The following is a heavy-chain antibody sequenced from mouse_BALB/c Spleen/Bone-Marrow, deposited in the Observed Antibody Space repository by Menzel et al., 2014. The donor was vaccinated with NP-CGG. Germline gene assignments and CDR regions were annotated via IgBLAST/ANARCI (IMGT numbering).Heavy chain of an antibody. Sequence: VKLMESGPGLVQPSQSLSITCTVSGFSLTTYDVVWVRQSPGKGLEWLGVIWSGGSTDYNAAFISRLSINKDNSKSQVFFKMNNLQADDAAIYYCARRNGNFRYYAMDYWGQGTSVTVSS. CDR3: ARRNGNFRYYAMDY. D-gene: IGHD2-1*01. CDR2: IWSGGST. J-gene: IGHJ4*01. V-gene: IGHV2-2*01. CDR1: GFSLTTYD.